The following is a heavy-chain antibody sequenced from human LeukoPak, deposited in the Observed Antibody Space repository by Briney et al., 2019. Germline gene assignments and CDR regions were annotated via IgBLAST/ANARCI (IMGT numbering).Heavy chain of an antibody. CDR1: GGSFSGYY. V-gene: IGHV4-34*01. D-gene: IGHD4-17*01. Sequence: PSETLSLTCAVYGGSFSGYYWSWIRQPPGKGLEWIGEINHSGSTNYNPSLKSRVTISVDTSKNQFSLKLSSVTAADTAVYYCARPGYGVFDYWGQGTLVTVSS. J-gene: IGHJ4*02. CDR3: ARPGYGVFDY. CDR2: INHSGST.